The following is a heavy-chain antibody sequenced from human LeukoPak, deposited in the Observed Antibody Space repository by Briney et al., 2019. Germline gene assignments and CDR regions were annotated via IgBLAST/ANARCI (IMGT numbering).Heavy chain of an antibody. CDR2: INHSGST. D-gene: IGHD3-3*01. V-gene: IGHV4-34*01. Sequence: SETLSLTCAVYGGSFSGYYWSWIRQPPGKGLEWIGEINHSGSTNYNPSLKSRVTISVDTSKNQFSLKLSSVTAADTAVYYCVRARPLRFLEWLLYRPFDYWGQGTLVTVSS. CDR1: GGSFSGYY. J-gene: IGHJ4*02. CDR3: VRARPLRFLEWLLYRPFDY.